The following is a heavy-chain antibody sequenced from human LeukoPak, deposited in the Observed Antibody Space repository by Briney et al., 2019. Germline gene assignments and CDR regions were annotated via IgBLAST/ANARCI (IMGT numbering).Heavy chain of an antibody. CDR2: INSDGNSI. CDR3: YASGSFWDYDY. J-gene: IGHJ4*02. V-gene: IGHV3-74*01. Sequence: GGSLRLSCSASGFTFSTHWMHWVRHAPGKGLVWVSRINSDGNSINYADSVKGRFTISRDNAMSTLFLQMNSLRAEDTAVYYCYASGSFWDYDYWGQGAQVTVSS. D-gene: IGHD3-10*01. CDR1: GFTFSTHW.